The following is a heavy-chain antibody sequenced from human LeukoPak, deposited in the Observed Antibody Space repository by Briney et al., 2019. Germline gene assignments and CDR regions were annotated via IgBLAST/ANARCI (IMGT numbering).Heavy chain of an antibody. CDR2: ISWNSGSI. D-gene: IGHD3/OR15-3a*01. Sequence: PGRSLRLSCAAPGFTFDDYAMHWVRQAPGKGLELVSGISWNSGSIGYADSVKGRFTISRDNAKNSLYLQMNSLRAEDTALYYCAKDQRDGTGYYAGLDYWGQGTLVTVSS. CDR1: GFTFDDYA. V-gene: IGHV3-9*01. CDR3: AKDQRDGTGYYAGLDY. J-gene: IGHJ4*02.